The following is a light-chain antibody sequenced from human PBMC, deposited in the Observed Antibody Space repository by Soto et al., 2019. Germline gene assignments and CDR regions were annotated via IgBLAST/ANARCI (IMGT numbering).Light chain of an antibody. CDR2: DAS. J-gene: IGKJ2*01. CDR3: QQRSNWRT. V-gene: IGKV3-11*01. Sequence: EIVLTQSPATLSLSPGERATLSCRASQSVDTYLAWYQQKPGQAPRLLIYDASTRATGIPARFSGSGSGTDFTLTISSLEPEDFAVYYCQQRSNWRTFGQGTKLEIK. CDR1: QSVDTY.